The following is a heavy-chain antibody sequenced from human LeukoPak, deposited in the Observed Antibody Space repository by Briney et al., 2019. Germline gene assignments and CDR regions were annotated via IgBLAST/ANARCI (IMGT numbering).Heavy chain of an antibody. V-gene: IGHV3-74*01. CDR1: GFTFSSYW. J-gene: IGHJ5*02. D-gene: IGHD1-7*01. CDR2: INSDGSST. Sequence: GGSLRLSCAASGFTFSSYWMHWVRQAPGKGRVWVSRINSDGSSTSYADSVKGRFTISRDNAKNTLYLQMNSLRAEDTAVYYCARESRITGTTCRTWFDPWGQGTLVTVSS. CDR3: ARESRITGTTCRTWFDP.